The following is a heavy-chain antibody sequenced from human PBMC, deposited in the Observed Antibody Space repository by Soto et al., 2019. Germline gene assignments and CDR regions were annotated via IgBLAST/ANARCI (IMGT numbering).Heavy chain of an antibody. CDR1: GFTFSSYW. CDR2: IKQDGSEK. V-gene: IGHV3-7*01. CDR3: ARDPSIVLVPAATYDYYYDGMDV. Sequence: GGSLRLSCAASGFTFSSYWMSWVRQAPGKGLEWVANIKQDGSEKYYVDSVKGRFTISRDNAKNSLYLQMNSLRAEDTAVYYCARDPSIVLVPAATYDYYYDGMDVWGQGTTVTVSS. D-gene: IGHD2-2*01. J-gene: IGHJ6*02.